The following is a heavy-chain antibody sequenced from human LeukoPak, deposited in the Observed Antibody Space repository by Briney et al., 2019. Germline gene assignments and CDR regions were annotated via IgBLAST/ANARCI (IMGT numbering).Heavy chain of an antibody. CDR2: IKHDESEK. CDR3: TRRLDD. Sequence: GGSLRLYCAASGFSLNSDWMYWVRQAQGKGLEWVANIKHDESEKNYLDSVKGRFTISRDNAQNSLYLQMNGLRVEDTAVYYCTRRLDDWGQGTLVTVSS. CDR1: GFSLNSDW. D-gene: IGHD3-16*01. V-gene: IGHV3-7*01. J-gene: IGHJ4*02.